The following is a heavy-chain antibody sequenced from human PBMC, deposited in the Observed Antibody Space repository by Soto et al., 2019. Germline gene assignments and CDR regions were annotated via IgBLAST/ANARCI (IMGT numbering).Heavy chain of an antibody. D-gene: IGHD3-22*01. V-gene: IGHV4-59*01. CDR3: ASDCSGYYFDAFDI. J-gene: IGHJ3*02. CDR2: IYYSGST. Sequence: PSETLSLTCTVSGGSISSYYWSWIRQPPGKGLEWIGYIYYSGSTNYNPSLKSRVTISVDTSKNQFSLKLSSVTAADTAVYYCASDCSGYYFDAFDIWGQGTMVTVSS. CDR1: GGSISSYY.